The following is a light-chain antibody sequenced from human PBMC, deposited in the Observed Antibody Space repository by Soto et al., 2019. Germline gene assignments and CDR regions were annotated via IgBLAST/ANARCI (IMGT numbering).Light chain of an antibody. J-gene: IGKJ2*01. Sequence: IVLTQTPLSSPVTLGQSASISCRSSHSLVHRNGNTYLSWLQQRPGQPPRPLIYRISNRFSGVPDRFSGSGAGTDFTLKISRVEAEDVGVYYCMQVTLLGTFGQGTKLEIK. CDR3: MQVTLLGT. V-gene: IGKV2-24*01. CDR1: HSLVHRNGNTY. CDR2: RIS.